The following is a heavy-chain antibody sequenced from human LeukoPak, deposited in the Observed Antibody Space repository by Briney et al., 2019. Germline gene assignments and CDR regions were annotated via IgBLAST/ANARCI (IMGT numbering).Heavy chain of an antibody. D-gene: IGHD1-1*01. V-gene: IGHV4-39*01. CDR2: IYYSGNT. J-gene: IGHJ5*02. Sequence: SETLSLTCTVSGDSIRSSEYYWGWIRQPPGKGLEWIGNIYYSGNTYYNPSLKSRVTISVDASNNQFSLKLSSVTAADTAVYYCASEVTTPKNWFDPWGQGTLVTVSS. CDR1: GDSIRSSEYY. CDR3: ASEVTTPKNWFDP.